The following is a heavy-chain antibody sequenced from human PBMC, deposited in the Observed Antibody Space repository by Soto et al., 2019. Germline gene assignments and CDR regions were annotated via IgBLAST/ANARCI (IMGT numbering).Heavy chain of an antibody. V-gene: IGHV1-8*01. Sequence: GASVKVSCKASGYTFTSYDINWVRQATGQGLEWMGWMNPNSGNTGYAQKFQGRVTMTRNTSISTAYMELSSLRSEDTAVYYCAIAHIGAAGSPEAFDIWGQGTMVTV. CDR2: MNPNSGNT. CDR1: GYTFTSYD. D-gene: IGHD6-13*01. CDR3: AIAHIGAAGSPEAFDI. J-gene: IGHJ3*02.